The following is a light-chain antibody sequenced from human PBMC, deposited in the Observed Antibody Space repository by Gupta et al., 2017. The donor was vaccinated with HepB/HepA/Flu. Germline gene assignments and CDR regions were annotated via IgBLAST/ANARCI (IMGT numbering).Light chain of an antibody. CDR3: QAWDSGTVL. CDR1: KLGNKF. V-gene: IGLV3-1*01. Sequence: YELTQPPSVSVSPGQTASITCSADKLGNKFVCWYHQRPGQSPVLVIYQDTKRPSGIPERLSGSTSGNTATLTITGTQAADEGSYYCQAWDSGTVLFGGGTKLAVL. CDR2: QDT. J-gene: IGLJ3*02.